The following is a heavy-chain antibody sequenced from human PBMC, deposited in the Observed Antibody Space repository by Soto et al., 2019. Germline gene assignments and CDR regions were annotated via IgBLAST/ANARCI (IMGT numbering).Heavy chain of an antibody. CDR2: VKQVGSEI. V-gene: IGHV3-7*05. D-gene: IGHD6-19*01. CDR3: ARDPGISSGWYYFDY. J-gene: IGHJ4*02. CDR1: GFTFSNHW. Sequence: EVHLVESGGGLVQSGGSLRLSCAASGFTFSNHWMTWVRQAPGKGLEWVASVKQVGSEIYYGDSVKGRFTISRDNAKNSLFLQLNSLRAEDTAMYYWARDPGISSGWYYFDYLGQGTLVTVSS.